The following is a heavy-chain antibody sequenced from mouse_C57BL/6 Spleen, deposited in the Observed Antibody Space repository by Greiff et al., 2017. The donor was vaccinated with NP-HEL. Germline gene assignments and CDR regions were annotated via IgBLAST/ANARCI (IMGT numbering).Heavy chain of an antibody. D-gene: IGHD4-1*02. V-gene: IGHV1-82*01. Sequence: VQLQQSGPELVKPGASVKISCKASGYAFSSSWMNWVKQRPGKGLEWIGRIYPGDGDTNYNGKFKGKATLTADKSSSTAYMQLSSLTSEDSAVYFCARPQLDYYAMDYWGQGTSVTVSS. J-gene: IGHJ4*01. CDR3: ARPQLDYYAMDY. CDR1: GYAFSSSW. CDR2: IYPGDGDT.